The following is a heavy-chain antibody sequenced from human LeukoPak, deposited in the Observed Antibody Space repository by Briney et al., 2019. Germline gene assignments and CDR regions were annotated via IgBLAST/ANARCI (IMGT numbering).Heavy chain of an antibody. CDR2: ISGSGHTT. CDR1: GFTFSNFA. V-gene: IGHV3-23*01. J-gene: IGHJ6*02. CDR3: AKVTGSGSYSANYYYGMDV. D-gene: IGHD3-10*01. Sequence: GGSLRLSCAASGFTFSNFAMSWVRQVPGKGLEWVSVISGSGHTTYYAGSVKGRFTISRDNSKKSLFLQINSQRAEDTAVYYCAKVTGSGSYSANYYYGMDVWGQGTTVIVSS.